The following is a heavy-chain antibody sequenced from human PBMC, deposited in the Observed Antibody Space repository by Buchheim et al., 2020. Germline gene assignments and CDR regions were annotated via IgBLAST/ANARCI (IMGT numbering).Heavy chain of an antibody. V-gene: IGHV3-15*01. Sequence: EVQLVESGGGLIKPGGSLRLSCVVSEFSFIDAWMSWVRQAPGKGLEWVARIKSKAEGGTAVHAATVRGRFNISRDDSKNTLYLQMNSLKTEDTGVYYCATDRYYDSSFFDYWGQGTL. D-gene: IGHD3-22*01. CDR2: IKSKAEGGTA. CDR1: EFSFIDAW. J-gene: IGHJ4*02. CDR3: ATDRYYDSSFFDY.